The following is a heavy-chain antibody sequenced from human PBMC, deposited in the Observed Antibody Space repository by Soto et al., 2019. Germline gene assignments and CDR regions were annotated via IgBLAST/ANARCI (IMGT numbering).Heavy chain of an antibody. V-gene: IGHV3-7*02. D-gene: IGHD3-22*01. J-gene: IGHJ3*02. CDR3: AGSSGHYDNDFDI. Sequence: PAGSVRLSCAASGFTISSYVSSWFRQAPGKGLERLANIKQDGGEKYYADSVKGRFTISRDNSKNTLYLQMNSLRAEDTAVYYCAGSSGHYDNDFDIWGQGTMVTVSS. CDR2: IKQDGGEK. CDR1: GFTISSYV.